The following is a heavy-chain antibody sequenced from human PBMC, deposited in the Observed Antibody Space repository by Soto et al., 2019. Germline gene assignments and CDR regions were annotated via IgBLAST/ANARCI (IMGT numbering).Heavy chain of an antibody. Sequence: QVQLVESGGGVVQPGRSLRLSCAASGFTFSSYGMHWFRQAPGKGLEWVAVISDDGSNKYYADSVKGRFTISRDNSKNTLYLQMNSLRDEDTAVYYCATDHSGSYYYFDYWGQGTLVTVSS. D-gene: IGHD1-26*01. CDR3: ATDHSGSYYYFDY. J-gene: IGHJ4*02. CDR2: ISDDGSNK. V-gene: IGHV3-30*03. CDR1: GFTFSSYG.